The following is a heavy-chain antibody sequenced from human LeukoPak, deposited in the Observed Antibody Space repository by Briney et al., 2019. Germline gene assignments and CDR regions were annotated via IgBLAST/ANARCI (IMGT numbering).Heavy chain of an antibody. CDR2: IRGDGSER. CDR1: GFTLSSYW. D-gene: IGHD3-3*01. V-gene: IGHV3-7*01. Sequence: PGGSLRLSCAASGFTLSSYWMTWVRQAPGKGLEWVANIRGDGSERFYVGYLKGRFTISRDNAKNSLYLQMNSLRVDDTAVYYCVREGPPQGRPWSGWYPFDFWGQGILVTVSS. CDR3: VREGPPQGRPWSGWYPFDF. J-gene: IGHJ4*02.